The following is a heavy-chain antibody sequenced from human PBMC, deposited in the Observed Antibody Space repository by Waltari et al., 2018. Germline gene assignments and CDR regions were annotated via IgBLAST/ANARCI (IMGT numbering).Heavy chain of an antibody. CDR3: GTVEAVAS. CDR2: VNNDGTIT. Sequence: EAQVVESGGGLVLRGGSLIRSCTASGVTFSPHWVHWVRQIPGNGLVWVSGVNNDGTITRSADPVKGRFTISRDNARDAVQLQMNNLRVEDTAVYFCGTVEAVASWGQGTLVTVSS. CDR1: GVTFSPHW. V-gene: IGHV3-74*01. J-gene: IGHJ5*02.